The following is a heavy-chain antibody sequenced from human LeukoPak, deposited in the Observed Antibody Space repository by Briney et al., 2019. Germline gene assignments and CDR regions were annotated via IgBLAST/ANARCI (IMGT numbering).Heavy chain of an antibody. CDR1: GVSISSGDYY. CDR2: MYYSGST. CDR3: ARPYYYDSRIDP. D-gene: IGHD3-22*01. V-gene: IGHV4-30-4*01. J-gene: IGHJ5*02. Sequence: SQTLSLTCTVSGVSISSGDYYWSWIRQPPGKGLEWIGYMYYSGSTHYNPSLKSRVTISLDTSKNQFSLKLSSVTAADTAVYYCARPYYYDSRIDPWGQGTLVTVSS.